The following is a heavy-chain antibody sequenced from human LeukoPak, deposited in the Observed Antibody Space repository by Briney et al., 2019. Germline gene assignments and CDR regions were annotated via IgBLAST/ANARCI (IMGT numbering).Heavy chain of an antibody. CDR1: RFIFSTYG. J-gene: IGHJ6*03. D-gene: IGHD3-3*01. Sequence: PGGSLRLSCAASRFIFSTYGMHWVRQAPGKGLEWVAFIWPDGSNEYYADSVKGRFTISRDNSKNTLYLQVNSLRNEDTAVYYCARQAHWSGYYSTGYYYYYMDVWGQGTTATVSS. CDR2: IWPDGSNE. V-gene: IGHV3-30*02. CDR3: ARQAHWSGYYSTGYYYYYMDV.